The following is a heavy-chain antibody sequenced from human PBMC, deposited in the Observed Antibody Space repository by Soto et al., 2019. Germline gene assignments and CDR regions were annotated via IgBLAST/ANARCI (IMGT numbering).Heavy chain of an antibody. CDR3: ARRSSSSLGSLFDP. CDR2: MYYTGNK. CDR1: GGAISSSTYY. V-gene: IGHV4-39*01. D-gene: IGHD6-6*01. Sequence: PSETLSLTCTVSGGAISSSTYYWYWIRQPPGKGLEWIGAMYYTGNKNYNPSLESRVTMSVDTSKNQFSLKLSSVTPTDTAVYYCARRSSSSLGSLFDPWGRGILVTVS. J-gene: IGHJ5*02.